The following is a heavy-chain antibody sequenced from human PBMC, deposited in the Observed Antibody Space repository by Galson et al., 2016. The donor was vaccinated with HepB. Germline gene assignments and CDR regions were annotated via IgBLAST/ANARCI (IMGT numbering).Heavy chain of an antibody. Sequence: SVKVSCKASGFTFSDAAMQWVRQARGQRLEWIGWIVVGNGNTNYAQKFQERVTITSDMSTSTAYMELSSLRSEDPAVYHCVRGGSGSYYYYVMDVWGQGTTVTVSS. CDR1: GFTFSDAA. D-gene: IGHD1-26*01. J-gene: IGHJ6*02. V-gene: IGHV1-58*02. CDR2: IVVGNGNT. CDR3: VRGGSGSYYYYVMDV.